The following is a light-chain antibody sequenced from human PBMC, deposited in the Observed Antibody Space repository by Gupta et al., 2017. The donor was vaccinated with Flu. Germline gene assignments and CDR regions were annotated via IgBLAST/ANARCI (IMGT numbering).Light chain of an antibody. Sequence: GDIITITCRASPSINTWLAWYQQKSGKAPTVLIYKASTLKSGVPSRFSGSGSGTEFTLTISGLQPDDFATYYCQQYHSYPITFGQGTKVEI. CDR1: PSINTW. CDR2: KAS. J-gene: IGKJ2*01. V-gene: IGKV1-5*03. CDR3: QQYHSYPIT.